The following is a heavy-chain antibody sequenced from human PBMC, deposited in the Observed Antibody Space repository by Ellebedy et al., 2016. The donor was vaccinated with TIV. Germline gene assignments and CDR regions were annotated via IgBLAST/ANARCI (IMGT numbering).Heavy chain of an antibody. CDR1: GGSVSNFA. Sequence: SVKVSXXASGGSVSNFAIAWVRQAPGQGLEWMGGFIPVFRSANYAQKFQGRVTITADESTSTVYMEMRSLRLEDTAVYYCWSGPPYGTRWQSQFESWGQGTLVTVSS. D-gene: IGHD2-15*01. CDR2: FIPVFRSA. J-gene: IGHJ4*02. CDR3: WSGPPYGTRWQSQFES. V-gene: IGHV1-69*13.